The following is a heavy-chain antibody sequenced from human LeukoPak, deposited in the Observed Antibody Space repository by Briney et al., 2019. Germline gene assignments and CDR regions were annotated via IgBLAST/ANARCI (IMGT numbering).Heavy chain of an antibody. V-gene: IGHV3-21*01. Sequence: PGGSLRPSCAASGFTFSSYSMNWVRQAPGKGLEWVSSISSSSSYIYYADSVKGRFTISRDNAKNSLYLQMNSLRAEDTAVYYCARTTTYYYDSSGYWLFDYWGQGTLVTVSS. CDR2: ISSSSSYI. CDR3: ARTTTYYYDSSGYWLFDY. J-gene: IGHJ4*02. CDR1: GFTFSSYS. D-gene: IGHD3-22*01.